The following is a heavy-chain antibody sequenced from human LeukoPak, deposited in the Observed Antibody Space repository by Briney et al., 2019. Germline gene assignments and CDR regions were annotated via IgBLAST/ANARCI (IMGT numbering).Heavy chain of an antibody. D-gene: IGHD6-13*01. CDR2: INPNSGGT. CDR3: ARGIAAAGFLFDY. CDR1: GYSENFYG. V-gene: IGHV1-2*02. Sequence: ASVKVSCKTSGYSENFYGITWVRQAPGQGLEWMGWINPNSGGTNYAQKFQGRVTMTRDTSISTAYMELSRLRSDDTAVYYCARGIAAAGFLFDYWGQGTLVTVSS. J-gene: IGHJ4*02.